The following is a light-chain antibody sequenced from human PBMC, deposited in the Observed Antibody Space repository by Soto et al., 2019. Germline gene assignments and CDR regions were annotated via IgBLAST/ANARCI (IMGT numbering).Light chain of an antibody. CDR2: GAS. V-gene: IGKV3-20*01. Sequence: EXVLTQSPGTLSLSPGERATLSCRASQSVDSSYLAWYQQKPGQAPRLLIYGASSRATGIPDRFSGSGSGTDFTLTISRLEPEDFAVYYCQQFGSPFTFGPGTKVDIK. J-gene: IGKJ3*01. CDR1: QSVDSSY. CDR3: QQFGSPFT.